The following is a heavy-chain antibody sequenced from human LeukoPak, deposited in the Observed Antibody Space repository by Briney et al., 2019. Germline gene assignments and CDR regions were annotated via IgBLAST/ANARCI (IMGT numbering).Heavy chain of an antibody. CDR2: IWHDGSNQ. CDR1: GFTFSSYA. J-gene: IGHJ4*02. Sequence: GGSLRLSCAASGFTFSSYAMHWVRQTPGKGLEWVAVIWHDGSNQTYTDSVKGRFTISRDTSKNTVYLQMNNLRAEDTALYSCAKWSGDYPSYYLDYWGQGTLVTVSS. V-gene: IGHV3-33*06. D-gene: IGHD4-17*01. CDR3: AKWSGDYPSYYLDY.